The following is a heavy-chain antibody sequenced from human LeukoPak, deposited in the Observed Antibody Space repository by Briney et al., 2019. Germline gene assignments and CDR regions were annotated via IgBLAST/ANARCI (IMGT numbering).Heavy chain of an antibody. CDR3: ARGRKVRGVIITYYYYYYMDV. CDR1: GYTFTGYY. V-gene: IGHV1-2*02. CDR2: INPNSGGT. D-gene: IGHD3-10*01. J-gene: IGHJ6*03. Sequence: ASVKVSCKATGYTFTGYYMHWVRQAPGQGLEWMGWINPNSGGTNYAQKFQGRVTMTRDTSISTAYMELSRLRSDDTAVYYCARGRKVRGVIITYYYYYYMDVWGKGTTVTISS.